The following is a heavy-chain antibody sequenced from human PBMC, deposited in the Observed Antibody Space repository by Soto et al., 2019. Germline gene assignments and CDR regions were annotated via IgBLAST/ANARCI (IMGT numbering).Heavy chain of an antibody. D-gene: IGHD6-13*01. Sequence: PGGSLRLSCAASGFTFSSYAMHWVRQAPGKGLEYVSAISSNGGSTYYASSVKGRFTISRDNSKNTLYLQMGSLRAEDMAVYYCARQSYSSYYFDYWGQGTLVTVSS. V-gene: IGHV3-64*01. J-gene: IGHJ4*02. CDR2: ISSNGGST. CDR1: GFTFSSYA. CDR3: ARQSYSSYYFDY.